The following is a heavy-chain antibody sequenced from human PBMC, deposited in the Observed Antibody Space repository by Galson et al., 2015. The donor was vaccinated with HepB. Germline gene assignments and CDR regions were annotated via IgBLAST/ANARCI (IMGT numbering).Heavy chain of an antibody. D-gene: IGHD1-14*01. Sequence: SVKVSCKASGYTFTSYDINWVRQATGQGLEWMGWMNPNSGNTGYAQKFQGRDTMTRNTSISTAYMELSSLRSEDTAVYYCARRNRISRTFIYWGQGTLVTVSS. V-gene: IGHV1-8*01. CDR3: ARRNRISRTFIY. CDR2: MNPNSGNT. CDR1: GYTFTSYD. J-gene: IGHJ4*02.